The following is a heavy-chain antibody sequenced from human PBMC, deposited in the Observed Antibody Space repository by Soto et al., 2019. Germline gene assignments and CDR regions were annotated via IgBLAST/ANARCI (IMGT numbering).Heavy chain of an antibody. V-gene: IGHV4-61*01. Sequence: ASETLSLTCTVSGGSVSSGSYYWSWIRQPPGKGLEWIGYIYYSGSTNYNPSLKSRVTISVDTSKNQFSLKLSSVTAADTAVYYCARVLGDYDSSGDHNPFDYWGQGTLVTVSS. CDR2: IYYSGST. CDR3: ARVLGDYDSSGDHNPFDY. J-gene: IGHJ4*02. D-gene: IGHD3-22*01. CDR1: GGSVSSGSYY.